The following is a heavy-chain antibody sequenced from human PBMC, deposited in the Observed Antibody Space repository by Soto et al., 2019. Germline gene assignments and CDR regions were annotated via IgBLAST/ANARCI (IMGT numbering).Heavy chain of an antibody. CDR2: IRGSASHT. Sequence: EVQLLLESGGGFVQPGGSLRLSCAASGFTFSNYGMSWVRQAPGKGLEWVSGIRGSASHTYYADSVKGRFTISRDNSKNTLFLQMNSLRAEDTAVYYCAKDLDPLVVLTGIFDQWGPGALVTVS. J-gene: IGHJ4*02. D-gene: IGHD2-21*02. CDR3: AKDLDPLVVLTGIFDQ. V-gene: IGHV3-23*01. CDR1: GFTFSNYG.